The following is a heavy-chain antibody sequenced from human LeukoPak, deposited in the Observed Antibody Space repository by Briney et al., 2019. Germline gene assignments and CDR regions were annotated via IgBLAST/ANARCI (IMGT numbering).Heavy chain of an antibody. J-gene: IGHJ5*02. D-gene: IGHD6-19*01. V-gene: IGHV3-48*03. Sequence: GGSLRLSCVASGFSFNTYEMNWARQAPGKGLEWISYISVGGSDEDYADSVKGRFSVSRDNAKNSRFLQMNSLRVGDTAVYYCARDVGFNNGWPAWGQGTLVTVSS. CDR1: GFSFNTYE. CDR3: ARDVGFNNGWPA. CDR2: ISVGGSDE.